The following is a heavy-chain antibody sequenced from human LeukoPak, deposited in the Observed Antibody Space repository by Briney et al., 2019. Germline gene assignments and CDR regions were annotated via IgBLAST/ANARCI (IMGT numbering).Heavy chain of an antibody. CDR2: ISSNGSTI. V-gene: IGHV3-48*03. J-gene: IGHJ4*02. CDR3: VRDRGWLSNPGYFDY. Sequence: GGSLRLSCAASGFTFSNYEMNWVRQAPGKGLEWVSYISSNGSTIYYADSVKGRFTISRDNAKKSLYLQMNSLRAEDTAVYYCVRDRGWLSNPGYFDYWGRGTLVTV. D-gene: IGHD3-22*01. CDR1: GFTFSNYE.